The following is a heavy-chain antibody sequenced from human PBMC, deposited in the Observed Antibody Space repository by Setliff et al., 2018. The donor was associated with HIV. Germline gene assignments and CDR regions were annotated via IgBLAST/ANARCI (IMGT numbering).Heavy chain of an antibody. D-gene: IGHD6-19*01. CDR2: IYYSGST. J-gene: IGHJ5*02. V-gene: IGHV4-59*11. CDR1: GGSITPHY. Sequence: SETLSLTCTVSGGSITPHYWSWIRQPPGKGLEWIGLIYYSGSTNYSPSLKSRVTISVDSSKNQFSLKLTSVTAADAAIYYCAGQFPPYHSGAHYSDLWSQGTLVTVSS. CDR3: AGQFPPYHSGAHYSDL.